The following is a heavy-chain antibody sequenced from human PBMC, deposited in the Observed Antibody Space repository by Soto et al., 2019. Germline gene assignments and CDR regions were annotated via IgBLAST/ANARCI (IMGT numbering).Heavy chain of an antibody. CDR3: ARDSYYDTLTGYSRNAFDI. CDR1: GYTFTGHY. V-gene: IGHV1-2*02. D-gene: IGHD3-9*01. Sequence: QVQLVQSGAEVKKPGASVKVSCKASGYTFTGHYMHWVRQAPGQGLEWMGWINPNNGGTIYAQKFQARVTMTRDTSTTTAYMELSRLRSDDTAWSYCARDSYYDTLTGYSRNAFDIWRQGTMVTVSS. J-gene: IGHJ3*02. CDR2: INPNNGGT.